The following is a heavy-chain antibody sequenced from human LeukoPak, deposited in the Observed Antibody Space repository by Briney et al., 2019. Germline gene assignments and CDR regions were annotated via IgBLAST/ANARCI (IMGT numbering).Heavy chain of an antibody. V-gene: IGHV3-15*01. CDR1: GFIFSSYW. CDR3: TTDRYYYDSSGYYPYYYYGMDV. CDR2: IKSKTDGGTT. Sequence: GGSLRLSCAASGFIFSSYWMSWVRQAPGKGLEWVGRIKSKTDGGTTDYAAPVKGRFTISRDDSKNTLYLQMNSLKTEDTAVYYCTTDRYYYDSSGYYPYYYYGMDVWGQGTTVTVSS. J-gene: IGHJ6*02. D-gene: IGHD3-22*01.